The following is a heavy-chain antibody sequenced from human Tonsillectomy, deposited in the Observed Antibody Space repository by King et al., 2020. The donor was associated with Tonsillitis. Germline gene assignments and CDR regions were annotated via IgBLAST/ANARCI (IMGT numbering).Heavy chain of an antibody. J-gene: IGHJ4*02. V-gene: IGHV4-39*07. CDR3: ARHYDSSGHFLTTFDY. D-gene: IGHD3-22*01. CDR2: IYYSGFT. Sequence: LQLQESGPGLVKPSETLSLTCTVSGGSISSSTYYWGWIRQPPGKGLEWIGSIYYSGFTYYNPSLRSRLTITVDTSKNQFSLRLSSVTAADTAVYYCARHYDSSGHFLTTFDYWGQGTLVTVSS. CDR1: GGSISSSTYY.